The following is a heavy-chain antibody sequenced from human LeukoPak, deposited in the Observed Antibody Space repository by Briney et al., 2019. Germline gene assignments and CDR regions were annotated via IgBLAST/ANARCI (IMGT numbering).Heavy chain of an antibody. CDR1: GFTFSVYY. J-gene: IGHJ4*02. V-gene: IGHV3-74*03. D-gene: IGHD5-12*01. CDR2: ISPDATNS. Sequence: PGGSLRLSCAASGFTFSVYYMFWVRQAPGKGLVWVSNISPDATNSKYADFVEGRFTISRDNAKNTLYLQLNSLRVEDAAVYYCATGYRSDYSWDSWGQGTLVTVSS. CDR3: ATGYRSDYSWDS.